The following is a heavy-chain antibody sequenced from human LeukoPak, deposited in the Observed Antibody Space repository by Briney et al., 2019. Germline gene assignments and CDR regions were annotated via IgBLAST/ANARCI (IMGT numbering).Heavy chain of an antibody. Sequence: AGGSLRLSCAASGFTFDRFTIRWVRQTPGKGLEWVSLINRRGHTFYADSVKGRFTISRDNSRNSVFLQMNSLRPADTALYHCAKEVDCPSDCLFFHSWGQGTLVTVSS. D-gene: IGHD2-21*02. CDR1: GFTFDRFT. CDR3: AKEVDCPSDCLFFHS. J-gene: IGHJ4*02. CDR2: INRRGHT. V-gene: IGHV3-43*01.